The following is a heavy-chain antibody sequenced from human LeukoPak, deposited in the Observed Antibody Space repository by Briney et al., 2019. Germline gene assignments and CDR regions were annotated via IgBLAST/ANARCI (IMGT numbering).Heavy chain of an antibody. CDR2: IRYDGSNK. D-gene: IGHD2-2*01. Sequence: GGSLRLSCAASGFTFSSYGMHWVRQAPGKGLEWVAFIRYDGSNKYYADSVKGRFTISRDNSKNTLYLQMNSLRAEDTAVYYCAKDSLSPGCSSTSCYGYFDYWGQGTLVTVSS. V-gene: IGHV3-30*02. CDR3: AKDSLSPGCSSTSCYGYFDY. CDR1: GFTFSSYG. J-gene: IGHJ4*02.